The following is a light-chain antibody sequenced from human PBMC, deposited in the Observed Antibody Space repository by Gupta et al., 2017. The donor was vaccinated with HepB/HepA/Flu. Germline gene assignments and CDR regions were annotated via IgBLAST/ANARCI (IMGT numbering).Light chain of an antibody. CDR2: DVS. CDR1: RSGLPTSNF. J-gene: IGLJ2*01. CDR3: CSFENTYTYV. Sequence: HSALTQPRSVSGSPGQSVTISCTGIRSGLPTSNFVSWYQQRPGEAPKVLIYDVSQRPSGVPDRFSGSKSGNTASLAISRLQTEDEATYYCCSFENTYTYVFGGGTQLTVV. V-gene: IGLV2-11*01.